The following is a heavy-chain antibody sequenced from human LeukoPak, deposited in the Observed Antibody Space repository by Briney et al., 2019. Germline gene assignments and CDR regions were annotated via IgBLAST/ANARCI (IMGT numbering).Heavy chain of an antibody. D-gene: IGHD3-22*01. CDR2: ISSSSSYI. CDR1: GFTSSSYS. Sequence: PGGSLRLSCAASGFTSSSYSMNWVRQAPGKGLEWVSSISSSSSYIYYADSVKGRFTISRDNAKNSLYLQMNSLRAEDTAVYYCARDDHSSGYYSYWGQGTLVTVSA. J-gene: IGHJ4*02. CDR3: ARDDHSSGYYSY. V-gene: IGHV3-21*01.